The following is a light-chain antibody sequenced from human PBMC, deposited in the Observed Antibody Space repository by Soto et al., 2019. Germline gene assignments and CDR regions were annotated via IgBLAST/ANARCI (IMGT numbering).Light chain of an antibody. CDR3: QQYGTSPVT. J-gene: IGKJ1*01. CDR1: QSVSSSY. Sequence: VLTHSAGTLSLSPGERATLSCRASQSVSSSYLAWYQQKPGQAPRLLIYGASSRVTGIPDRFSGSGSGTDFTLTISRLEPEDFAVYYCQQYGTSPVTFGQGTKVDIK. V-gene: IGKV3-20*01. CDR2: GAS.